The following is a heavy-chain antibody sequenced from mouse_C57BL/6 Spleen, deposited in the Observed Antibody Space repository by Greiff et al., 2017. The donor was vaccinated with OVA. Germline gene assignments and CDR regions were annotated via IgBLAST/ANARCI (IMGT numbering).Heavy chain of an antibody. Sequence: VMLVESGAELVRPGTSVKVSCKASGYAFTNYLIEWVKQRPGQGLEWIGVINPGSGGNNYNEKLKGQVTPTTDKSSSTANMQRSSLTSEDSAVYVCARLFYNPDYWGQGTTLTVSS. D-gene: IGHD1-3*01. CDR2: INPGSGGN. J-gene: IGHJ2*01. V-gene: IGHV1-54*01. CDR3: ARLFYNPDY. CDR1: GYAFTNYL.